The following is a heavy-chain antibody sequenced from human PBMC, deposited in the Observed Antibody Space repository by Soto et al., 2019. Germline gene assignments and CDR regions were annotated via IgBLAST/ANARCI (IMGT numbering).Heavy chain of an antibody. CDR3: ARGGDIVVVTAPLDH. Sequence: ASVKVSCKASGYTFTSYAMHRVRQAPGQRLEWMGWINAGNGNTKYSQKFQGRVTMTRDTSTSTVYMELSSLRSEDTAVYYCARGGDIVVVTAPLDHWGQGTLVTVSS. D-gene: IGHD2-21*02. CDR2: INAGNGNT. CDR1: GYTFTSYA. J-gene: IGHJ5*02. V-gene: IGHV1-3*01.